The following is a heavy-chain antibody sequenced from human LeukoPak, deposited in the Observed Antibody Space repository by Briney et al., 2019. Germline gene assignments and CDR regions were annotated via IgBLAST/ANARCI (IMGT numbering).Heavy chain of an antibody. V-gene: IGHV3-43D*03. J-gene: IGHJ6*03. D-gene: IGHD3-10*01. CDR2: ISWDASGT. CDR3: AKERRGYYMDV. CDR1: GFNFGHYA. Sequence: GGSLRLSCAASGFNFGHYAMQWVRQAPGKGLEWVSLISWDASGTYYADSVKGRFTISRDNSKNSLSLQMNSLRPEDTALYYCAKERRGYYMDVRGKGTTVTVSS.